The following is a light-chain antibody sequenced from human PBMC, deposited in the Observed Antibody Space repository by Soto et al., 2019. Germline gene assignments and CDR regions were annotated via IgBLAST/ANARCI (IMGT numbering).Light chain of an antibody. CDR1: SSDIGDSNY. CDR2: DVS. CDR3: SSFRSSSTSYV. J-gene: IGLJ1*01. V-gene: IGLV2-14*03. Sequence: QSFLTQRAYVSGSPGQSFTISCTGTSSDIGDSNYVSWYQQHPGKAPKLVIYDVSNRPSGVSNRFSGSKSANTASLTISGLQAEDEADYYRSSFRSSSTSYVFGTGTKVTVL.